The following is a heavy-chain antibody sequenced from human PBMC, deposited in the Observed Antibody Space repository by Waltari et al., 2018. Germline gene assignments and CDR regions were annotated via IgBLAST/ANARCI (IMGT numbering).Heavy chain of an antibody. CDR3: AREGRSTSCCNLFDP. J-gene: IGHJ5*02. CDR1: GGSISSGGYY. V-gene: IGHV4-31*03. D-gene: IGHD2-2*01. Sequence: QVQLQESGPGLVKPSQTLSLTCTVSGGSISSGGYYWSWIRQHPGKGREGIGYIYYSGSTYYNPSLKSRVTISVDTSKNQFSLKLSSVTAADTAVYYCAREGRSTSCCNLFDPWGQGTLVTVSS. CDR2: IYYSGST.